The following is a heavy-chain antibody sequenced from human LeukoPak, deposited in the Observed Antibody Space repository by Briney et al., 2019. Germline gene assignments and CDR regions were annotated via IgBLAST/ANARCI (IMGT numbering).Heavy chain of an antibody. CDR3: ARDLREVTIFGS. CDR2: IIPIFGTA. J-gene: IGHJ3*01. Sequence: ASVKVSCKASGGTFSSYAISWVRQAPGQGLEWMGGIIPIFGTANYAQKFQGRVTITADKSTSTAYMELSSLRSEDTAVYYCARDLREVTIFGSWGQGTMVTVSS. CDR1: GGTFSSYA. V-gene: IGHV1-69*06. D-gene: IGHD3-3*01.